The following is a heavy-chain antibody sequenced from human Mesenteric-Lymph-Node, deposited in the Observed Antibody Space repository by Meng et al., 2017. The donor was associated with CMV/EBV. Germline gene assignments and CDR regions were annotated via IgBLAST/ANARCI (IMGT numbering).Heavy chain of an antibody. V-gene: IGHV4-39*07. CDR2: VFYGGST. CDR1: GGSSRSRNYY. J-gene: IGHJ5*02. CDR3: ARVEPSALGWFDP. Sequence: VSGGSSRSRNYYGGWRRQHPGKGLEWVGSVFYGGSTYYNPSVKSRVSISVDTSKNQFSLRLNSVTAADTATYYCARVEPSALGWFDPWGQGILVTVSS. D-gene: IGHD7-27*01.